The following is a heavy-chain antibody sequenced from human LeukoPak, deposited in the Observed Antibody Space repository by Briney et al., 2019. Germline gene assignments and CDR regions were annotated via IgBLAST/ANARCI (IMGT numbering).Heavy chain of an antibody. CDR3: AKHYMGSYYNRGLDY. D-gene: IGHD3-10*01. CDR1: GGSISSYY. CDR2: IYYSGST. Sequence: SETLSLTCTVSGGSISSYYWSWIRQPPGKGLEWIGYIYYSGSTDYNPSLKSRVTISVDTSKNQFSLKLSSVTAADTAVYYCAKHYMGSYYNRGLDYWGQGTLVTVSS. V-gene: IGHV4-59*08. J-gene: IGHJ4*02.